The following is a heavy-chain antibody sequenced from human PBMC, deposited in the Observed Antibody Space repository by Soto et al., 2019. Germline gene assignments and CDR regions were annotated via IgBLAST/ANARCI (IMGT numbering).Heavy chain of an antibody. D-gene: IGHD6-25*01. CDR3: ARRYQRYRQLCWLDP. CDR1: GGSISSSSYY. Sequence: SETLSLTCTVSGGSISSSSYYWGWIRQPPGKGLEWIGSIYYSGSTYYNPSLKSRVTISVDTSKNQFSLKLSSVTAADTAVYYCARRYQRYRQLCWLDPWGQGTLVTVSS. J-gene: IGHJ5*02. CDR2: IYYSGST. V-gene: IGHV4-39*01.